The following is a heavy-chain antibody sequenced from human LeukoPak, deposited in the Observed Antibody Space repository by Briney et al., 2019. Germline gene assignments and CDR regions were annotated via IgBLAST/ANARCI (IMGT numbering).Heavy chain of an antibody. V-gene: IGHV3-33*01. D-gene: IGHD3-10*01. J-gene: IGHJ4*02. CDR3: AGSYYNVFDY. CDR1: GFTFSNYG. CDR2: IWYDGSNK. Sequence: GGSLRLSCAASGFTFSNYGMHWVRQAPGKGLEWVALIWYDGSNKYYADSVKGRFTISRGNSKNTLYLQMNSLRAEDTAVYYCAGSYYNVFDYWGQGTLVTVSS.